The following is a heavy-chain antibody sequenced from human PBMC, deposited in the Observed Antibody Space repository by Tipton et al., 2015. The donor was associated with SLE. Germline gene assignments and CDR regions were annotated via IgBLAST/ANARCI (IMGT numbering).Heavy chain of an antibody. J-gene: IGHJ6*03. CDR1: GGSISSSSYY. Sequence: TLSLTCTVSGGSISSSSYYWGWIRQPPGKGLEWIGSIYYSGSTYYNPSLKSRVSISVDSSKNQFSLQLTSVIAADTAVYYCARVDYYDVYMDVWGKGTTVTVSS. CDR2: IYYSGST. D-gene: IGHD3-16*01. CDR3: ARVDYYDVYMDV. V-gene: IGHV4-39*01.